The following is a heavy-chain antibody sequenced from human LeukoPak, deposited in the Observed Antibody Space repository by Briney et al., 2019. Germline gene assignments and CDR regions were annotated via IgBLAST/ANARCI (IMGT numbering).Heavy chain of an antibody. CDR3: ARAGPPAFDP. V-gene: IGHV3-48*03. CDR1: GFTFTNFE. J-gene: IGHJ5*02. Sequence: GGSLRLSCAVSGFTFTNFEMNWVRQAPGKGLEWVSYISYSGSTTSYADSVKGRFTISRDNAKNSLYPQMNSLRAEDTAVYYCARAGPPAFDPWGQGTLVTVSS. CDR2: ISYSGSTT.